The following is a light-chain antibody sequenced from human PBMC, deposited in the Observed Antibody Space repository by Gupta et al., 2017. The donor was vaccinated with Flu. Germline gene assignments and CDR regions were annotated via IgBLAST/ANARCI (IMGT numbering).Light chain of an antibody. CDR3: AAGDDSLNGPV. J-gene: IGLJ3*02. CDR1: SSNIGSNT. V-gene: IGLV1-44*01. CDR2: SNN. Sequence: HSVLTQPPSASGTPGQRVTISCSGSSSNIGSNTVNWYQQHPGTAPKLLIYSNNQRPSGVPDRFSGSKSGTSAALAISGLQSEDEADYYCAAGDDSLNGPVFGGGTKLTVL.